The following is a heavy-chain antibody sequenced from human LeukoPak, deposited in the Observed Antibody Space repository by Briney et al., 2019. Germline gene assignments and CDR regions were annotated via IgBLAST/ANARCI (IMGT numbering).Heavy chain of an antibody. CDR2: ISGYNGNT. D-gene: IGHD1-7*01. Sequence: TAVKVSCKASGYSFSSCSMSWVRQAPGQGLEWMGWISGYNGNTNYAQKFQGRVTLTTDTSTSTAYMELRSLRFDDTAIYYCARGLNWNYDLGWVAPWGQGTLVALSS. J-gene: IGHJ5*02. CDR3: ARGLNWNYDLGWVAP. CDR1: GYSFSSCS. V-gene: IGHV1-18*01.